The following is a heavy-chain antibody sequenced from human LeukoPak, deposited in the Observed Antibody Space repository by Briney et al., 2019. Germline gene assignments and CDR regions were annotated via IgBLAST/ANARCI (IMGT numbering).Heavy chain of an antibody. Sequence: GASLQISCKGSGYSINNYWIGWVRRMPGKGLEWMGIIYPADSDIRYSPSFQGQVTISAVKSISTAYLQWSSLKASDTAMYYCARQEYCSGGSCYTWFDPWGQGTLVTVSS. CDR2: IYPADSDI. V-gene: IGHV5-51*01. D-gene: IGHD2-15*01. CDR3: ARQEYCSGGSCYTWFDP. CDR1: GYSINNYW. J-gene: IGHJ5*02.